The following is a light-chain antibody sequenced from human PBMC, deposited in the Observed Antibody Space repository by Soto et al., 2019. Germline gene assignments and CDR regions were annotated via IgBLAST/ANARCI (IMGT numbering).Light chain of an antibody. J-gene: IGKJ5*01. Sequence: DIQMTHSPSSLSASVGDRVTITCXARQDIKHYLNWYQQKPGKAPNLLIYDTSVLETGVPSRFSGSGSGTDFTFTISSLQPEDIATYYCQQYDNLPITFGQGTRLEIK. V-gene: IGKV1-33*01. CDR3: QQYDNLPIT. CDR2: DTS. CDR1: QDIKHY.